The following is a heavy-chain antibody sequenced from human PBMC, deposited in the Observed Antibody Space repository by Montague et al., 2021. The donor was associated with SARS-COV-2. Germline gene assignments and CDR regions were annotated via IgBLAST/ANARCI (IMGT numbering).Heavy chain of an antibody. J-gene: IGHJ6*02. D-gene: IGHD3-10*01. V-gene: IGHV4-4*07. CDR3: ASEAWFGDKTSASEYYGMDV. Sequence: SETLSLTCTVSGGSISSYYWSWIRQPAGKGLEWIGRIYTSGSTNYNPSLKSRVTMSVDTSKNQFSLKLSSVTAADTAVYYCASEAWFGDKTSASEYYGMDVWGQGTTGTGSS. CDR2: IYTSGST. CDR1: GGSISSYY.